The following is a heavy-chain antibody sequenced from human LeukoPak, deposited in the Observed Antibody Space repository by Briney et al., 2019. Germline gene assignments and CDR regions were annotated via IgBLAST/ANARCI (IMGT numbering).Heavy chain of an antibody. Sequence: SEPLSLTGAVYGGSFGGYYWSWIRQPPGKGREWIGEINHSGSTNYNPSLKSRVTISVDTSKNQFSLKLSSVTAADTAVYYCARARAGHFDYWGQGTLVTVSS. CDR2: INHSGST. V-gene: IGHV4-34*01. CDR3: ARARAGHFDY. J-gene: IGHJ4*02. CDR1: GGSFGGYY.